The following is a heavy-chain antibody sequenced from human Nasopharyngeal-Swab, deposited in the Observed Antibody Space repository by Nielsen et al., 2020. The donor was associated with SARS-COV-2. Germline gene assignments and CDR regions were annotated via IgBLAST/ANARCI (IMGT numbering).Heavy chain of an antibody. CDR1: GFTLRNYD. Sequence: GGSLRLSCVGSGFTLRNYDMGWVRQTPGKGLEWVSHISGSGGGTYYTDSVKGRFTISRDNSKNTLHLHMSSLRAEDTAVYYCAEDKEDLRGVGSYDYWGQGILVTVSS. J-gene: IGHJ4*02. D-gene: IGHD3-10*01. CDR3: AEDKEDLRGVGSYDY. V-gene: IGHV3-23*01. CDR2: ISGSGGGT.